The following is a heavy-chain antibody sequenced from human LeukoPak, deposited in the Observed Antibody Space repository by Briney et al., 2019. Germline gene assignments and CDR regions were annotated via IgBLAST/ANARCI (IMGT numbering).Heavy chain of an antibody. CDR1: GGSISSYH. CDR2: FYYSGST. J-gene: IGHJ6*03. D-gene: IGHD3-10*01. CDR3: ARAPYGSANNNYYMDV. Sequence: SETLSLTCAVSGGSISSYHWSWTRQPPGKGLEWIGFFYYSGSTNYNPSLKSRVTISVDTSKNQFSLHLSSVTAADTAVYYCARAPYGSANNNYYMDVWGKGTTVTVSS. V-gene: IGHV4-59*01.